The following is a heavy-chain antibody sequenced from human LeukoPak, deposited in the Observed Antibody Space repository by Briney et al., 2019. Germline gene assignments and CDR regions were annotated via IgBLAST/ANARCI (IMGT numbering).Heavy chain of an antibody. J-gene: IGHJ4*02. Sequence: SETLSLTCTVSGGSISSYYWSWIRQPPGKGLEWIGYIYYGGSTNYNPSLKSRVTVSVDTSKNQFSLKLSPVTAADTAVYYCARVLYYYGSGSFPGFDYWGQGTLVTVSS. V-gene: IGHV4-59*01. CDR2: IYYGGST. D-gene: IGHD3-10*01. CDR3: ARVLYYYGSGSFPGFDY. CDR1: GGSISSYY.